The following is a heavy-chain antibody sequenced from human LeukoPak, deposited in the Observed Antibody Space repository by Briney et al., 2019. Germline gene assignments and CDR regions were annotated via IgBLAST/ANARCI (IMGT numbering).Heavy chain of an antibody. Sequence: GGSLRLSCTASGLTFSTSGFNWVRQAPGKGLGWVASIGPTGSDRYHADSIKGRFTISGDNANNFLYLQMNSLRAEDTAVYYCATETNGRHYDYWGQGTLLTVSS. V-gene: IGHV3-21*06. CDR1: GLTFSTSG. CDR2: IGPTGSDR. J-gene: IGHJ4*02. D-gene: IGHD1-14*01. CDR3: ATETNGRHYDY.